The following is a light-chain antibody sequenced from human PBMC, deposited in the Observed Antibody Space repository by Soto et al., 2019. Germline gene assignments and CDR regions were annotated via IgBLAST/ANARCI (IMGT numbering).Light chain of an antibody. CDR3: HQRSKWPLT. J-gene: IGKJ4*01. CDR2: DAS. Sequence: EIVLTQSPATLSLSPGERATLSCRASQSVRSYLAWYQQKPGQAPRLLIYDASNRATDIPARFSGSGSGTDFTPTISSLDPEDSAVYYCHQRSKWPLTFGGGTKVEIK. CDR1: QSVRSY. V-gene: IGKV3-11*01.